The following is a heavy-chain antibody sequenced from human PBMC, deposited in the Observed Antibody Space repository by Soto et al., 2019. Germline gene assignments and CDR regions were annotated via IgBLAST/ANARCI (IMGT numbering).Heavy chain of an antibody. V-gene: IGHV1-2*02. CDR3: ARGGREVPRIPYDT. CDR2: INPNVGGT. J-gene: IGHJ5*02. CDR1: GYTFTDYY. Sequence: QVQLVQSGAEVKKPGASVYVSCKASGYTFTDYYVHWVRQAPGQGLEWMGWINPNVGGTNYARKFQGRLTMTRDTSISTVYMQLTRLGPDDTARYYCARGGREVPRIPYDTWGQGTLVTVSS. D-gene: IGHD3-16*01.